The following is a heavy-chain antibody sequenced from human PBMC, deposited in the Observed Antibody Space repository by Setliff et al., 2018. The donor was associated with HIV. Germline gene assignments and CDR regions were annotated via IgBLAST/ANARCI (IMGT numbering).Heavy chain of an antibody. V-gene: IGHV3-11*03. J-gene: IGHJ4*02. CDR3: VRPVREPVD. CDR2: ISGRSSDP. Sequence: PGGSLRLSCEASDFDFSSYSMTWIRQAPGKGLEWVSYISGRSSDPNYADSVKGRFTISRDNAKNSVYLQMNSLRAEDTAMYYCVRPVREPVDWGRGTLVTVSS. D-gene: IGHD6-19*01. CDR1: DFDFSSYS.